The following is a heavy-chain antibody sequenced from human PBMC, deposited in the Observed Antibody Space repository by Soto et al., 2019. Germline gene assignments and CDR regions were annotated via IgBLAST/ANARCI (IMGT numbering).Heavy chain of an antibody. CDR3: ARSTPQSGSYVHIFDY. Sequence: QVQLEQSGAEVKKPGSSVKVSCKAAGGTFSRHAISWVRQAPGQGLEWMGGIIPFFGTANYAQKLQGRVPVTADKSTSTAYMVLSRLRSEDTAVYYWARSTPQSGSYVHIFDYWGQGTLVTVSS. CDR1: GGTFSRHA. CDR2: IIPFFGTA. D-gene: IGHD1-1*01. V-gene: IGHV1-69*06. J-gene: IGHJ4*02.